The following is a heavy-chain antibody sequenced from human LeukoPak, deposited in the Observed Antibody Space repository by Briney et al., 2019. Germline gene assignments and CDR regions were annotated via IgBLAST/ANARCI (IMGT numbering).Heavy chain of an antibody. Sequence: PGGSLRLSCAASGFTFSSYWTPWVRQAPGKGLEWVSVIYSGGSTYYADSVKGRFTISRDNSKSTLYLQMNSLRAEDTAVYYCARALSYDFWSGYFDYWGQGTLVTVSS. D-gene: IGHD3-3*01. J-gene: IGHJ4*02. CDR3: ARALSYDFWSGYFDY. CDR2: IYSGGST. CDR1: GFTFSSYW. V-gene: IGHV3-66*01.